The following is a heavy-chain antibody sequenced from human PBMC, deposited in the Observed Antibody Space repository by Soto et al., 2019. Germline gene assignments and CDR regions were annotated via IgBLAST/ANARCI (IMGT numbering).Heavy chain of an antibody. V-gene: IGHV1-18*01. CDR1: GYTFTTYG. Sequence: GXWVKESCRASGYTFTTYGISWVRQAPVQGREWMGWISAYNGNTNYAQKLQGRVTMTTDTSTSTASMELRSLRSDETAVYYCARGGGYCSGGSCSSGRGPAFDIWGQGTMVTVSS. CDR3: ARGGGYCSGGSCSSGRGPAFDI. J-gene: IGHJ3*02. CDR2: ISAYNGNT. D-gene: IGHD2-15*01.